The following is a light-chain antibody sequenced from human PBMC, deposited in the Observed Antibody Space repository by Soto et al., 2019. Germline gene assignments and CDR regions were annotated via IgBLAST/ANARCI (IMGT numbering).Light chain of an antibody. CDR2: GAS. V-gene: IGKV3-20*01. Sequence: EIELTQSPVTLSLSPGERATLSCRASQSVSSSYLAWYQQRPGQAPRLLIYGASSRATGIPDRFSGSGSGTDFTLTINRLEPEDFAVYYCQQYGSPPYTFGQGTKVDIK. J-gene: IGKJ2*01. CDR1: QSVSSSY. CDR3: QQYGSPPYT.